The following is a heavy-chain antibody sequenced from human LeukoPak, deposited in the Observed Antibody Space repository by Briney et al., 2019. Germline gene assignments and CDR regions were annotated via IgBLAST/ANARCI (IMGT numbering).Heavy chain of an antibody. Sequence: PGGSLRLSCAASGFTFSSYAMSWVRQAPGKGLEWVSAISGSGGSTYYADSVKGRFTISRDNSKNTLYLQMNSLRAEDTAVYYCAKVLAAGCSSTSCYGYYGMDVWGQGTTVTVSS. CDR2: ISGSGGST. CDR1: GFTFSSYA. V-gene: IGHV3-23*01. D-gene: IGHD2-2*01. J-gene: IGHJ6*02. CDR3: AKVLAAGCSSTSCYGYYGMDV.